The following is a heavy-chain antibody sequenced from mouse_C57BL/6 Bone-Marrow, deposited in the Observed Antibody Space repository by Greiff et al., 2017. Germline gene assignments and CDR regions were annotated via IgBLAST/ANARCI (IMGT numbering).Heavy chain of an antibody. CDR1: GYTFTSYW. CDR3: ATPNWDEAMDY. J-gene: IGHJ4*01. D-gene: IGHD4-1*01. Sequence: QVQLQQPGAELVKPGASVKLSCKASGYTFTSYWMQWVKQRPGQGLECSGEIDPSDSYTNYNQKFKGKATLTVDTSSSTAYMQLSSLTSEDSAVYYCATPNWDEAMDYWGQGTSVTVSS. V-gene: IGHV1-50*01. CDR2: IDPSDSYT.